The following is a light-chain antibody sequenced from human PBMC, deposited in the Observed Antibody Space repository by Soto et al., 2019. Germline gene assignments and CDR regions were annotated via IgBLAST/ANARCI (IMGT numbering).Light chain of an antibody. CDR2: DVT. J-gene: IGLJ1*01. CDR1: SNDVGAYNY. Sequence: QSALTQPASVSGSPGQSITISCTGSSNDVGAYNYVSWYQQHPGKAPKLMIYDVTNRPSGVSDRFSGSKSGEMTSLTIAGRKAQNKSENEWSSHTVRGNRIFRTRTKVSVL. CDR3: SSHTVRGNRI. V-gene: IGLV2-14*03.